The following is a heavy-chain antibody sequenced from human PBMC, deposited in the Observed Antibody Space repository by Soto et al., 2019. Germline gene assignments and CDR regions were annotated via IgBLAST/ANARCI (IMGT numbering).Heavy chain of an antibody. Sequence: QVQLVQSGAEVKKPGSSVKVSCKASGGTFSSYTISWVRQAPGQGLEWMGRIIPILGIANYAQKFQGRVTITADKSTSTAYMELSSLRSEDTAVYYCARDPEQYYYYGMDVWGQGTTVTVSS. CDR3: ARDPEQYYYYGMDV. J-gene: IGHJ6*02. D-gene: IGHD6-13*01. CDR1: GGTFSSYT. CDR2: IIPILGIA. V-gene: IGHV1-69*08.